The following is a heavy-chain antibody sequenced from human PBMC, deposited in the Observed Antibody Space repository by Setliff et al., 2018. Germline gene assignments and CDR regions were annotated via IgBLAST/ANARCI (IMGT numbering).Heavy chain of an antibody. D-gene: IGHD6-19*01. CDR2: IYSSGST. V-gene: IGHV4-59*06. CDR1: GDSISGYY. J-gene: IGHJ6*03. Sequence: LSLTCAVSGDSISGYYWSWIRQPAGKGLEWIGYIYSSGSTYYNPSLKSRVSISVDTSKNQFSLKLNSVTAADMAVYYCAREQWLDPPGYYYMDVWAKGTTVTVSS. CDR3: AREQWLDPPGYYYMDV.